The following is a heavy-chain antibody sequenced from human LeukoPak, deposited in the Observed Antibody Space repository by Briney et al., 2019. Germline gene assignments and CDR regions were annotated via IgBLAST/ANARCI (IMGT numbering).Heavy chain of an antibody. CDR1: GGTFSSDA. CDR2: IIPILGIA. CDR3: ARVYYYDSSGYYPGGPFDY. J-gene: IGHJ4*02. D-gene: IGHD3-22*01. Sequence: ASVKVSCKASGGTFSSDAISWVRQAPGQGLEWMGRIIPILGIANYAQKFQGRVTITADKSTSTAYMELSSLRSEDTAVYYCARVYYYDSSGYYPGGPFDYWGQGTLVTVSS. V-gene: IGHV1-69*04.